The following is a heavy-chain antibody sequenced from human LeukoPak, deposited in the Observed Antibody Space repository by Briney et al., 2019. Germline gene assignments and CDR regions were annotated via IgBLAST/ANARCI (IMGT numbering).Heavy chain of an antibody. CDR3: ARPHYDILTGYMYYFDY. J-gene: IGHJ4*02. CDR2: IAGSGAST. Sequence: GGSLRLSCAASGFTLSSYAMTWVRQAPGKGLEWVSHIAGSGASTYYADSVKGRFTVSRDNSNNSLYLQMNSLRADDTAVYYCARPHYDILTGYMYYFDYWGQGTLVTVSS. D-gene: IGHD3-9*01. V-gene: IGHV3-23*01. CDR1: GFTLSSYA.